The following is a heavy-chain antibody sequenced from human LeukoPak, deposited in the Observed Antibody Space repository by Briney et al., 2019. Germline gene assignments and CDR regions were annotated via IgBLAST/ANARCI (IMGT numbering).Heavy chain of an antibody. D-gene: IGHD5-24*01. CDR1: GGSISSGGYS. J-gene: IGHJ4*02. V-gene: IGHV4-30-2*01. CDR2: IYHSGST. CDR3: ARGRRDGYEHYFDY. Sequence: SETLSLTCAVSGGSISSGGYSWSWIRQPPGKGLEWIGYIYHSGSTYYNPSLKSRVTISVDRSKNQFSLKLSSVTAADTAVYYCARGRRDGYEHYFDYWGQGTLVTVSS.